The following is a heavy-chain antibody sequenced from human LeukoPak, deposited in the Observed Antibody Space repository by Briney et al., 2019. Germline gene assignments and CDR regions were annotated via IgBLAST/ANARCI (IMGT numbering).Heavy chain of an antibody. D-gene: IGHD5-12*01. Sequence: GASVKASCKASGYTFTGYYMHWVRQAPGQGLEWMGRTNPNSGGTNYAQKFQGRVTMTRDTSISTAYMELSRLRSDDTAVYYCARGSTYGGYEIDYWGQGTLVTVSS. V-gene: IGHV1-2*06. J-gene: IGHJ4*02. CDR2: TNPNSGGT. CDR3: ARGSTYGGYEIDY. CDR1: GYTFTGYY.